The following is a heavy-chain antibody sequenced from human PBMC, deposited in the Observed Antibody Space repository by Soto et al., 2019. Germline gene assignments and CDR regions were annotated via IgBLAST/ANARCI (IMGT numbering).Heavy chain of an antibody. CDR3: ARNYYDSSGYFPHYYYYGMDV. CDR1: GGTFSSYA. Sequence: VQLVQSGAEVKKPGSSVKVSCKASGGTFSSYAISWVRQAPGQGLEWMGGIIPIFGTANYAQKFQGRVKITADESTSTAYMELSSLRSEDTAVYYCARNYYDSSGYFPHYYYYGMDVWGQGTTVTVSS. CDR2: IIPIFGTA. V-gene: IGHV1-69*01. J-gene: IGHJ6*02. D-gene: IGHD3-22*01.